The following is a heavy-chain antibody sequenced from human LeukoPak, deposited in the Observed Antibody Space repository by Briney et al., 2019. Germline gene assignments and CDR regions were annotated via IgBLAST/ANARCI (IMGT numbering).Heavy chain of an antibody. CDR1: GYTFTKYV. V-gene: IGHV1-3*01. D-gene: IGHD2-21*01. J-gene: IGHJ4*02. CDR3: ARDDCGDTCYPGGY. Sequence: ASVKVSCKASGYTFTKYVVHWVRQAPGQRPEWMGWINAGNGDTKYSQNFQDRVTITRVTSANTAHMELSSLTSEDTALYYCARDDCGDTCYPGGYWGQGTLVTVSS. CDR2: INAGNGDT.